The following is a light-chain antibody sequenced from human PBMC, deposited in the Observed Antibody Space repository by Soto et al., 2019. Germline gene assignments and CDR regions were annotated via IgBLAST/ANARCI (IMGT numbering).Light chain of an antibody. J-gene: IGLJ1*01. CDR3: KSYAGSNTYV. V-gene: IGLV2-8*01. CDR2: EVV. CDR1: KSDIGVYDF. Sequence: QSVLTQPPSVSGAPGQRVTISCTGTKSDIGVYDFVSWYQHHPGKAPRLIIYEVVQRPSGVLDRFSGSKSGNTASLTVSGLQAADEADYFCKSYAGSNTYVFGSGTKVTV.